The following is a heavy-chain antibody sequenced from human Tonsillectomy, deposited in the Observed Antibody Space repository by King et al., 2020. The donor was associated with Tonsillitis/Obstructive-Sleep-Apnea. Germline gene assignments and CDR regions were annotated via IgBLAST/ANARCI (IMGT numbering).Heavy chain of an antibody. V-gene: IGHV1-69*04. D-gene: IGHD4-23*01. CDR2: IIPILGIA. CDR3: ARDLALDGYGGNPGY. J-gene: IGHJ4*02. CDR1: GGTFSSYA. Sequence: QLVQSGAEVKKPGSSVKVSCKASGGTFSSYAISWVRQAPGQGLEWMGRIIPILGIANYAQKFQGRVTITADKSTSTAYMELSSLRSEDTAVYYCARDLALDGYGGNPGYWGQGTLVTVSS.